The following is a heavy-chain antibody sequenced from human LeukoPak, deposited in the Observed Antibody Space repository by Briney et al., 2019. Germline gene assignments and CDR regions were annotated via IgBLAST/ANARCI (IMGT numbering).Heavy chain of an antibody. J-gene: IGHJ5*02. V-gene: IGHV4-59*01. D-gene: IGHD1-20*01. CDR1: GGSFSSYY. CDR2: IYYTGST. Sequence: SETLSLTCTVSGGSFSSYYWSWIRQPPGKGLEWIGYIYYTGSTNSNPSLKSRVTMSVDTSNNQFSLRLTSVTAADTAVYYCARLTGNNWFDPWGQGTFVTVSS. CDR3: ARLTGNNWFDP.